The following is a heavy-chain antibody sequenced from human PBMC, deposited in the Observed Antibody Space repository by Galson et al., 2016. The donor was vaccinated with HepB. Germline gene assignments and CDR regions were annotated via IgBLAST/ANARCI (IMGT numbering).Heavy chain of an antibody. J-gene: IGHJ5*02. V-gene: IGHV3-7*03. D-gene: IGHD4-23*01. CDR2: IKQDASEK. CDR1: GFSFGTYW. CDR3: ARDKDMWDYGGTKFDR. Sequence: SLRLSCAASGFSFGTYWMTWVRQAPGKGLEWVANIKQDASEKYYVDSVRGRFTISRDNAKNSLFLQMNHLRAEDTAPYYCARDKDMWDYGGTKFDRWGQGTLVTVSS.